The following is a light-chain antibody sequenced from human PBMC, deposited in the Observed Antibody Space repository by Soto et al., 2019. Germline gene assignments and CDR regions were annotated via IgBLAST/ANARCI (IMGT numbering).Light chain of an antibody. Sequence: DIPMTQSPSSLSASVGDRVTITCQASQDVSTWLAWYQQKPGKAPQLLIYAASSLLTGVPSRFSGSGSGTDFTLTISSLQPEDFATYYCQLATSFPLITFGQGTRLDIK. CDR3: QLATSFPLIT. J-gene: IGKJ5*01. CDR1: QDVSTW. V-gene: IGKV1-12*01. CDR2: AAS.